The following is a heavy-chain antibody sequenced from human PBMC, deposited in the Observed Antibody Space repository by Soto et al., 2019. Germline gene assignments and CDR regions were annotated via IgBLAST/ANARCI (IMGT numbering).Heavy chain of an antibody. CDR1: GGSINSGGYP. V-gene: IGHV4-30-2*01. J-gene: IGHJ5*02. Sequence: SETLSLTCAVSGGSINSGGYPWSWIRQPPGKGLEWIGYIYHSGSTYYNPSLKSRVTISVDRSKNQFSLKLSSVTAADTAVYYCARVPGPWGQGTLVTVPS. CDR2: IYHSGST. CDR3: ARVPGP.